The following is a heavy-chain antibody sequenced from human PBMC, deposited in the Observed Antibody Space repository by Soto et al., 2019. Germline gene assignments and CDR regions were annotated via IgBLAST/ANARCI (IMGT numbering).Heavy chain of an antibody. V-gene: IGHV3-23*01. D-gene: IGHD2-8*01. CDR1: GFTFSSYA. CDR3: AKQGYCTNGVCYNPYGMDV. J-gene: IGHJ6*02. CDR2: ISGSGGST. Sequence: EVQLLESGGGLVQPGGSLRLSCAASGFTFSSYAMSWVRQAPGKGLEWVSAISGSGGSTYYAASVKGRFTISRDNSKNTLYLQMNSLRAEDTAVYYCAKQGYCTNGVCYNPYGMDVWGQGTTVTFSS.